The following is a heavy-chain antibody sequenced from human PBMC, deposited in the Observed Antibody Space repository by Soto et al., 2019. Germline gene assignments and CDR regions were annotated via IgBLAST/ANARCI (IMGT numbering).Heavy chain of an antibody. J-gene: IGHJ5*02. CDR3: ARDSALWDIVVVVAAKNWFDP. Sequence: ASVKVSCKASGYTFTSYGISWVRQAPGQGLEWMGWISAYNGNTNYAQKLQGRVTMTTDTTTSTAYKEQKNLRTDDTAVYYCARDSALWDIVVVVAAKNWFDPWGQGTLVTVSS. D-gene: IGHD2-15*01. CDR2: ISAYNGNT. V-gene: IGHV1-18*01. CDR1: GYTFTSYG.